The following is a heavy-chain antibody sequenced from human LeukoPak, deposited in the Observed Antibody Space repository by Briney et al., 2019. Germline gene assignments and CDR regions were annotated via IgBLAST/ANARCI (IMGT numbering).Heavy chain of an antibody. CDR3: ARDVGATSLCSY. CDR2: INQDDSQI. V-gene: IGHV3-7*01. J-gene: IGHJ4*02. D-gene: IGHD1-26*01. Sequence: PWGSLRLSCVTSGFTFNKYWLTWVRQPPGKGLEWVANINQDDSQIYYLESVEGRFTITRDNAKNSLYLQMNSLRAEDTAVYYCARDVGATSLCSYWGQGTLVTVSS. CDR1: GFTFNKYW.